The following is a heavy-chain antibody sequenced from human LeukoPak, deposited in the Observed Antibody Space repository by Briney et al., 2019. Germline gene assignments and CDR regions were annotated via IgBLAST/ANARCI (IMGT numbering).Heavy chain of an antibody. D-gene: IGHD6-19*01. CDR1: GFTFSSYA. CDR2: IYSGGST. CDR3: ARALGSGWYGDNYFDY. Sequence: PGGSLRLSCAASGFTFSSYAMSWVRQAPGKGLEWVSVIYSGGSTYYADSVKGRFTISRDNSKNTLYLQMNSLRAEDTAVYYCARALGSGWYGDNYFDYWGQGTLVTVSS. J-gene: IGHJ4*02. V-gene: IGHV3-66*01.